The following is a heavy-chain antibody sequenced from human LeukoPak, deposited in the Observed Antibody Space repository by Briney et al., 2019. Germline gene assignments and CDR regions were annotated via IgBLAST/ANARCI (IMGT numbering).Heavy chain of an antibody. J-gene: IGHJ3*02. Sequence: ASVKVSCTVSGYTLTELSMHWVRQAPGKGLEWMGGFDPEDGETIYAQKFQGRVTMTEDTSTDTAYMELSSLRSEDTAVYYCATVASSYYDAFDIWGQGTMVTVSS. V-gene: IGHV1-24*01. CDR1: GYTLTELS. CDR2: FDPEDGET. D-gene: IGHD6-6*01. CDR3: ATVASSYYDAFDI.